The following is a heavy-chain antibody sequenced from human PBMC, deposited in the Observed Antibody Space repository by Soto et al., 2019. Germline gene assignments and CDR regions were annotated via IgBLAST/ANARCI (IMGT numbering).Heavy chain of an antibody. CDR1: RFTFSSYA. D-gene: IGHD3-10*01. CDR3: AKEIYGSGTYLYAFDI. Sequence: VQLLESGGGLVQPGGSLRLSCAASRFTFSSYAMSWVRQAPGKGLEWVSGISGSGGGTYYADSVKGRFTISRDNSKNTLYLQMNSLRAEDTAVYYCAKEIYGSGTYLYAFDIWGQGTMVTVSS. J-gene: IGHJ3*02. V-gene: IGHV3-23*01. CDR2: ISGSGGGT.